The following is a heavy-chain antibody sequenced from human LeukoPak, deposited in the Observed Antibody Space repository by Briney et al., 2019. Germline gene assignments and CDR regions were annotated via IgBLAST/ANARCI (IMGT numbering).Heavy chain of an antibody. V-gene: IGHV4-39*01. Sequence: SETLSLTCTVSSGSISSSSYYWGWIRQPPGKGLEWIGSIYYSGSTYYNPSLKSRVTISVDTSKNQFSLKLSSVTAADTAVYYCARQRWFGELYPDLFDPWGQGTLVTVSS. D-gene: IGHD3-10*01. CDR2: IYYSGST. CDR1: SGSISSSSYY. CDR3: ARQRWFGELYPDLFDP. J-gene: IGHJ5*02.